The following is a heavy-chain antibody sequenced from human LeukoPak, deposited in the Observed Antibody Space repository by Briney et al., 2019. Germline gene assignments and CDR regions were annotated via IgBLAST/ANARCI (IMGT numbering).Heavy chain of an antibody. Sequence: ASVKVSGKASGGTFSSYTISWVRQAPGQGLEWMGRIIPILGIANYAQKFQGRVTITADKSASTAYMELSSLRSEDTAVYYCASDGVLDYWGQGTLVTVSS. D-gene: IGHD2-8*02. CDR1: GGTFSSYT. CDR2: IIPILGIA. V-gene: IGHV1-69*02. J-gene: IGHJ4*02. CDR3: ASDGVLDY.